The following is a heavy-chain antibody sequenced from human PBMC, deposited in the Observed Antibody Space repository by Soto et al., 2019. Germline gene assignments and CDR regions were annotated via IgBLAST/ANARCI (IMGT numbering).Heavy chain of an antibody. D-gene: IGHD6-6*01. J-gene: IGHJ4*02. CDR2: VYYTGST. CDR3: ARDRSSSPGLLDS. Sequence: SETLSLTCSVSGGSIISDEYYWTWIRQPPGGGLEWIGHVYYTGSTSYSPSPKSRLTISVDASKNQFSLRLNSVSAADTAVDYCARDRSSSPGLLDSWGRGTLVTVSS. CDR1: GGSIISDEYY. V-gene: IGHV4-30-4*01.